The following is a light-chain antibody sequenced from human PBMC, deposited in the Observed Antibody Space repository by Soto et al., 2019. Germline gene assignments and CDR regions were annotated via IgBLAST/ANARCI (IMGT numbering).Light chain of an antibody. V-gene: IGKV1-27*01. Sequence: DLQMTQSPSSLSASVGARVTLTCRASQGISNYLAWYQQNPGKVPKLLIYAASTLQSGVPFRFSGSGSGTDFTLTISSLQPEDVATYYCPKYNSAPQTFGQGTKV. J-gene: IGKJ1*01. CDR3: PKYNSAPQT. CDR1: QGISNY. CDR2: AAS.